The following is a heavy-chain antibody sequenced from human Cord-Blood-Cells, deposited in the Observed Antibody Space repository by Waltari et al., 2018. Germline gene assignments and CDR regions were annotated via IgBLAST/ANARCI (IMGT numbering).Heavy chain of an antibody. CDR1: GYSISTGHY. D-gene: IGHD3-10*01. CDR3: ARGGLLGFRELLSHFDY. Sequence: QVQLQESGQGLVKPSETLSLTCAVSGYSISTGHYWGWTRQPPGKGLEWMGSRYHSGSTYYIPHLKSRVTISVDTSKNHFSLRLSSVTAADTAVYYCARGGLLGFRELLSHFDYWGQGTMVTVSS. CDR2: RYHSGST. J-gene: IGHJ4*02. V-gene: IGHV4-38-2*01.